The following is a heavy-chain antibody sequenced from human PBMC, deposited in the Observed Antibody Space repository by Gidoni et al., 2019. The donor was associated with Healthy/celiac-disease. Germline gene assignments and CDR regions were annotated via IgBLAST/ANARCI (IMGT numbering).Heavy chain of an antibody. Sequence: QVQLVESGGGVVQPGRSLRLSCAASGFTFSSYGMHWVRQAPGKGLEWVAVIWYDGSNKYYADSVKGRFTISRDNSKNTLYLQMNSLRAEDTAVYYCARGGRFYCSGGSCYPYYFDYWGQGTLVTVSS. CDR2: IWYDGSNK. D-gene: IGHD2-15*01. CDR1: GFTFSSYG. J-gene: IGHJ4*02. V-gene: IGHV3-33*01. CDR3: ARGGRFYCSGGSCYPYYFDY.